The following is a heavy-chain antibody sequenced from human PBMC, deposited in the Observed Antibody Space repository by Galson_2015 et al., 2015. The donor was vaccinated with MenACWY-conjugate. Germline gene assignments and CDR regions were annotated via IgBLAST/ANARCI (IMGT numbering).Heavy chain of an antibody. D-gene: IGHD6-19*01. CDR3: AKWWGFSSGWYSN. J-gene: IGHJ4*02. Sequence: SLRLSCAASGFTFSRYGMHWVRQAPGKGLEWVAAIYYDGSNKYYADSVKGRFTISRGNSKNTVYLQMNSLAAEDTAVYYCAKWWGFSSGWYSNWGQGTLVTVSS. CDR1: GFTFSRYG. CDR2: IYYDGSNK. V-gene: IGHV3-30*18.